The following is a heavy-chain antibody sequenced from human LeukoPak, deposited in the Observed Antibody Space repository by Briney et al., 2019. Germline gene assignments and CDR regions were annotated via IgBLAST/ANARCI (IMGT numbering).Heavy chain of an antibody. CDR1: GGSFSGYY. J-gene: IGHJ3*02. D-gene: IGHD6-19*01. V-gene: IGHV4-34*01. Sequence: SETLSLTCAVYGGSFSGYYWSWIRQPPGKGLEWIGEINHSGSTNYNPSLKSRVTISVDTSKNQFSLKLSSVTAADTAVYYCARRIAVAGYDAFDIWGQGTMVTVSS. CDR3: ARRIAVAGYDAFDI. CDR2: INHSGST.